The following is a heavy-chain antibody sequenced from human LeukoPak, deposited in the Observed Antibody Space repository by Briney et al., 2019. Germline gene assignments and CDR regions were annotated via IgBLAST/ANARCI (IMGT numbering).Heavy chain of an antibody. CDR3: ARDLRGWYGMNWFDP. CDR1: GGSISSYY. CDR2: IYYSGST. J-gene: IGHJ5*02. Sequence: SETLSLTCTVSGGSISSYYWSWIRQPPGKGLGWIGYIYYSGSTNYNPSLKSRVTISVDTSKNQFSLKLSSVTAADTAVYYCARDLRGWYGMNWFDPWGQGTLVTVSS. V-gene: IGHV4-59*01. D-gene: IGHD6-19*01.